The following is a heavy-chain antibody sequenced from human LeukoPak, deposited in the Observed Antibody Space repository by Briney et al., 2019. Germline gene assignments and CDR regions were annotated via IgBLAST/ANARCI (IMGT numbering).Heavy chain of an antibody. CDR2: IIPIFGTA. CDR3: ARGDQIGVNWFDP. J-gene: IGHJ5*02. Sequence: SVKVSCKASGGTFSSYAISWVRQAPGQGLEWMGGIIPIFGTATYAQKFQGRVTITADGSTSTAYMELSSLRSEDTAVYYCARGDQIGVNWFDPWGQGTLVTVSS. D-gene: IGHD2-2*01. CDR1: GGTFSSYA. V-gene: IGHV1-69*13.